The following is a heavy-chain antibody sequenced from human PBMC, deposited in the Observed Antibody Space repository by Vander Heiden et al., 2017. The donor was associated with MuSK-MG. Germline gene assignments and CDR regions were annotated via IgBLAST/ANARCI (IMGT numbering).Heavy chain of an antibody. CDR2: ISSSGSTV. V-gene: IGHV3-48*01. Sequence: EVQVVESGGGLVQPGGSLRLSCAASGFTFSSYSMNWVRQAPGKGLEWVSYISSSGSTVYYADSVKGRFTISRDSAKNSLYMQMNRLRAEDTAVYYCARDRTATNGDYYFDYWGQGTLVTVSS. J-gene: IGHJ4*02. CDR3: ARDRTATNGDYYFDY. CDR1: GFTFSSYS. D-gene: IGHD4-17*01.